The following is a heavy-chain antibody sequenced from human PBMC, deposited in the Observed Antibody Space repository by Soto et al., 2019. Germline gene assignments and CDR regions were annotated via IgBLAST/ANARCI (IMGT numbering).Heavy chain of an antibody. J-gene: IGHJ2*01. D-gene: IGHD6-13*01. CDR2: IYYSGST. V-gene: IGHV4-31*03. CDR3: ARGGYNWYFDL. CDR1: GGSISSGGYY. Sequence: QVQLQESGPGLVKPSQTLSLTCTVSGGSISSGGYYWSWIRQHPGKGLGWIGYIYYSGSTYYNTSLKIRVTISVDTSKNQFSLKLSSVTAADTAVYYCARGGYNWYFDLWGRGTLVTVSS.